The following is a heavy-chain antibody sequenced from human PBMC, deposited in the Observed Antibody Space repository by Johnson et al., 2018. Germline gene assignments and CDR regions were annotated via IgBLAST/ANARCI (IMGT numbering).Heavy chain of an antibody. CDR1: GFTFSRSW. V-gene: IGHV3-7*01. J-gene: IGHJ4*02. CDR2: ILQDGRDT. D-gene: IGHD1-26*01. CDR3: ARGNPTNFDY. Sequence: VQLVESGGGLVKPGGSLRLSCAASGFTFSRSWMHWVRQAPGTGLEWVANILQDGRDTYYVDTVRGRFTISRDNAKNSLYLQMNRLRAEDTAVYYGARGNPTNFDYWGQGTLVTVSS.